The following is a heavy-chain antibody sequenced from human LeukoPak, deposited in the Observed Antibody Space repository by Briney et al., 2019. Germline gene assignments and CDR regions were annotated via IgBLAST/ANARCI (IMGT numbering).Heavy chain of an antibody. J-gene: IGHJ6*03. CDR2: INPSGGST. CDR1: GYTFTSYG. Sequence: ASVKVSCKASGYTFTSYGIYWVRQAPGQGLEWMGIINPSGGSTSYAQKFQGRVTITTDESTSTAYMELSSLRSEDTAVYYCARDRGGYSSSRRGAYYYYYMDVWGKGTTVTVSS. V-gene: IGHV1-46*01. CDR3: ARDRGGYSSSRRGAYYYYYMDV. D-gene: IGHD6-13*01.